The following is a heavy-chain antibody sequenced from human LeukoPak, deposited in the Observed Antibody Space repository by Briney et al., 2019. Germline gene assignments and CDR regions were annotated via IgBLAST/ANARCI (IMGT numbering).Heavy chain of an antibody. CDR2: LSYSGRS. CDR3: ARAPYYYDSSGYFSFDY. J-gene: IGHJ4*02. CDR1: GGSHRGYY. Sequence: SQTLSLTRTVSGGSHRGYYWSWIRQPPGKGLEWIGYLSYSGRSNYNPSLKSRVTISVDASKNQFSLKLSSVTAADTAVYYCARAPYYYDSSGYFSFDYWGQGTLVTVSS. V-gene: IGHV4-59*01. D-gene: IGHD3-22*01.